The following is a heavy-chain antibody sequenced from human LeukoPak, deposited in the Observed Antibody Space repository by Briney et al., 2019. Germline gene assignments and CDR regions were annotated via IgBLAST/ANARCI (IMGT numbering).Heavy chain of an antibody. CDR1: GYTFITSS. V-gene: IGHV1-3*01. CDR3: VGGSLDY. Sequence: ASVKVSCKTLGYTFITSSIYWVRQAPGQRLEWLGWITVASGNTRYSENLQGRVTLTRDTSANTAYMELHNLKFEDTAVYYCVGGSLDYWGQGTLVTVSP. J-gene: IGHJ4*02. CDR2: ITVASGNT.